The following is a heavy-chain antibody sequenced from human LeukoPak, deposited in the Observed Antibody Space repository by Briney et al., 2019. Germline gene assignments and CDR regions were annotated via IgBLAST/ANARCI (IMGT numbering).Heavy chain of an antibody. D-gene: IGHD3-16*02. Sequence: SVKVSCKASGGTFSSYAISWVRQAPGQGLEWMGGIIPIFGTANYAQKLQGRVTMTTDTSTSTAYMELRSLRSDDTAVYYCARLGDYVWGSYRYFDYWGQGTLVTVSS. CDR3: ARLGDYVWGSYRYFDY. J-gene: IGHJ4*02. V-gene: IGHV1-69*05. CDR2: IIPIFGTA. CDR1: GGTFSSYA.